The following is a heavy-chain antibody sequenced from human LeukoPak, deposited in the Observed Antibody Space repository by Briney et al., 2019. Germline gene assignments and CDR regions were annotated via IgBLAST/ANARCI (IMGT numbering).Heavy chain of an antibody. CDR3: ARSLAEGVACFYYYYYYLDV. Sequence: PSETLSLTCTVSGGSISSSSYYWGWLRQPPGKGLEWIGEINHSRSTNYNPSLKSRVTISVDMSKNQFSLKLCSVTAADTVAYYCARSLAEGVACFYYYYYYLDVWGKGTTVTIS. D-gene: IGHD3-10*01. CDR1: GGSISSSSYY. J-gene: IGHJ6*03. CDR2: INHSRST. V-gene: IGHV4-39*07.